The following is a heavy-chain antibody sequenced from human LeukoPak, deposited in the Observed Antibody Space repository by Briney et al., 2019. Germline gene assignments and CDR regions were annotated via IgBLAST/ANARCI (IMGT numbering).Heavy chain of an antibody. Sequence: ASVKVSCKAPGGTFSSYAISWVRQAPGQGLEWMGGITPIFGTANYAQKFQGRVTITADESTSTAYMELSSLRSEDTAVYYCATQYSSSAYYYYGMDVWGQGTTVTVSS. CDR3: ATQYSSSAYYYYGMDV. V-gene: IGHV1-69*13. D-gene: IGHD6-6*01. J-gene: IGHJ6*02. CDR2: ITPIFGTA. CDR1: GGTFSSYA.